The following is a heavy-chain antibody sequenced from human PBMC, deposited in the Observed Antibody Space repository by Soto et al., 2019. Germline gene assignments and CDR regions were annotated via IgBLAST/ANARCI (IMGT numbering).Heavy chain of an antibody. V-gene: IGHV3-74*01. Sequence: GGSLRLSCAASGFTFSSYWMHWVRQAPGKGLVWVSRINSDGSSASYADSVKGRFTISRDNAKNTLYLQMNSLRAEDTAVYYCARALMATIKNWFDPWGQGTLVTVSS. CDR3: ARALMATIKNWFDP. CDR1: GFTFSSYW. D-gene: IGHD5-12*01. CDR2: INSDGSSA. J-gene: IGHJ5*02.